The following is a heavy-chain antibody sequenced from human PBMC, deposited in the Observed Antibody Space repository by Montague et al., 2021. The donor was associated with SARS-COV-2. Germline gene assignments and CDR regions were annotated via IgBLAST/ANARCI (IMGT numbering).Heavy chain of an antibody. V-gene: IGHV3-30*04. J-gene: IGHJ6*02. D-gene: IGHD3-22*01. Sequence: SLRLSCAASGFTFSSYAMHWVRQAPGKGLEWVAVISYDGSNKYYVDSVKGRFTVSRDNSKNTLYLQMNSLRAEDTAVYYCVSLGPYDSSGYFIPEGGMDVWGQGTTVTVS. CDR3: VSLGPYDSSGYFIPEGGMDV. CDR1: GFTFSSYA. CDR2: ISYDGSNK.